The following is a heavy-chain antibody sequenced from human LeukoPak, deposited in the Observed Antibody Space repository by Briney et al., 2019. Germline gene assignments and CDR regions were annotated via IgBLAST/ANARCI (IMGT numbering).Heavy chain of an antibody. D-gene: IGHD3-22*01. V-gene: IGHV4-38-2*02. J-gene: IGHJ4*02. CDR2: IYHSGST. CDR3: ARGRYYDSSGYYYRGYYFDY. CDR1: GYYISSGYY. Sequence: TSETLSLTCTVSGYYISSGYYWGWIRQPPGKGLEWIGRIYHSGSTYYNPSLKSRVTISVDTSKNQFSLKLSSVTAADTAVYYCARGRYYDSSGYYYRGYYFDYWGQGTLVTVSS.